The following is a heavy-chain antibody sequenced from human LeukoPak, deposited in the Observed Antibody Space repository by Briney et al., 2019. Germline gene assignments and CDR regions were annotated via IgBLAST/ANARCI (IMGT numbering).Heavy chain of an antibody. CDR3: VSFYETY. CDR2: INSDGSWT. J-gene: IGHJ4*02. D-gene: IGHD2/OR15-2a*01. CDR1: GFTFSNYA. Sequence: GGSLRLSCAASGFTFSNYAMSWVRQAPGKGLVWVSHINSDGSWTSYADSVKGRFTISKDNAKNTVYPQMNSLRAEDTAVYYCVSFYETYWGRGTLVTVSS. V-gene: IGHV3-74*01.